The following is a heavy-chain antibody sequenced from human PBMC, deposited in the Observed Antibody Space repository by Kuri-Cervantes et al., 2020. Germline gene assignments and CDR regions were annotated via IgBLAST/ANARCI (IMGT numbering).Heavy chain of an antibody. CDR3: ARNGYYDILTGPQGFDY. V-gene: IGHV3-30*03. CDR2: ISYDGSNK. J-gene: IGHJ4*02. CDR1: GFTFSSYG. D-gene: IGHD3-9*01. Sequence: GESLKISCAASGFTFSSYGMHWVRQAPGKGLEWVAVISYDGSNKYYADSVKGRFTISRDNSKNTLYLQMNSLRAEDTAVYYCARNGYYDILTGPQGFDYWGQGTLVTVSS.